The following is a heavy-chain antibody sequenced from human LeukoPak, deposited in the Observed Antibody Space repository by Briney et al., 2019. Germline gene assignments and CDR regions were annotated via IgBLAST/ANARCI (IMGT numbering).Heavy chain of an antibody. V-gene: IGHV3-7*01. D-gene: IGHD2-15*01. CDR1: GFTFSNYW. CDR3: ARVGAARYYYYYMDV. J-gene: IGHJ6*03. CDR2: IKQDGSEK. Sequence: GGSLRLSCAASGFTFSNYWMSWIRQAPGEGLEWVANIKQDGSEKYYGDALTGRFSVSRDNAENSLFLQINSLRAGDTAVYYCARVGAARYYYYYMDVWGKGTTVTVSS.